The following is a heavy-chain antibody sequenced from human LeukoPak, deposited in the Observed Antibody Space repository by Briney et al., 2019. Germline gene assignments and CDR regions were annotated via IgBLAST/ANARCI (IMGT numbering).Heavy chain of an antibody. CDR2: INSDGSST. D-gene: IGHD2-15*01. V-gene: IGHV3-74*01. CDR1: GFTFSSYW. J-gene: IGHJ5*02. Sequence: GGSLRLSCAASGFTFSSYWMHWVRQAPGKGLVWVSRINSDGSSTSYADSVKGRFTISRDNAENTLYLQMNSLRAEDTAVYYCARAPLGYCSGGSCYGGFNWFDPWGQGTLVTVSS. CDR3: ARAPLGYCSGGSCYGGFNWFDP.